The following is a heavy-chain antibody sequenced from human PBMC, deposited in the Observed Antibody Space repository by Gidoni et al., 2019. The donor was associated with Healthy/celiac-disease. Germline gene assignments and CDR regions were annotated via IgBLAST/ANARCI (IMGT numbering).Heavy chain of an antibody. D-gene: IGHD2-2*01. J-gene: IGHJ6*02. Sequence: QVQLVQSGAEVKKPGASVKVSCKASGYTFTSDGISWVRQAPGQGLEWMGWISAYNGNTNYAQKLQGRVTMTTDTSTSTAYMELRSLRSDDTAVYYCARDRAGCSSTSCYRAPYYYYGMDVWGQGTTVTVSS. V-gene: IGHV1-18*01. CDR2: ISAYNGNT. CDR1: GYTFTSDG. CDR3: ARDRAGCSSTSCYRAPYYYYGMDV.